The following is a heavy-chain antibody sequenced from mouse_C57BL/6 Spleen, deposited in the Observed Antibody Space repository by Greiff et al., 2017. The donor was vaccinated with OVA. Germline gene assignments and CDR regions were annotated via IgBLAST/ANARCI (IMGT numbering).Heavy chain of an antibody. Sequence: QVQLQQPGTELVKPGASVKLSCKASGYTFTSYWMHWVKQRPGQGLEWIGNINPSNGGTNYNEKFKSKATLTVDKSSSTAYMQLSSLTSEDSAVYYGARPRRLLYYAMDYWGQGTSVTVSS. CDR1: GYTFTSYW. D-gene: IGHD1-2*01. J-gene: IGHJ4*01. V-gene: IGHV1-53*01. CDR3: ARPRRLLYYAMDY. CDR2: INPSNGGT.